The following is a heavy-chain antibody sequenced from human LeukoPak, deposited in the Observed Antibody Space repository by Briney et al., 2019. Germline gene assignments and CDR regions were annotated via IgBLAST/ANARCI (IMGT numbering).Heavy chain of an antibody. CDR1: GFTFSSYE. J-gene: IGHJ6*02. CDR3: AQALYYYYGMDV. V-gene: IGHV3-48*03. CDR2: ISSSGSTI. Sequence: GGSLRLSCAASGFTFSSYEMNWVRRAPGKGLEWVSYISSSGSTIYYADSVKGRFTISRDNAKNSLYLQMNSLRAEDTAVYYCAQALYYYYGMDVWGQGTTVTVSS.